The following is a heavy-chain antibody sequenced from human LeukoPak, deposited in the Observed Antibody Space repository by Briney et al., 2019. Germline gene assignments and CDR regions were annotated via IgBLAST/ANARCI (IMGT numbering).Heavy chain of an antibody. CDR3: ARNSYYYDSGGYSHFDY. V-gene: IGHV3-33*01. CDR1: GFTFSSYG. Sequence: PGRSLRLSCAASGFTFSSYGMHWVRQAPGKGLEWVAVIWYDGSNKYYADSEKGRFTISRDNSKNTLYLQMNSLRAEDTAVYYCARNSYYYDSGGYSHFDYWGQGTLVTVSS. D-gene: IGHD3-22*01. J-gene: IGHJ4*02. CDR2: IWYDGSNK.